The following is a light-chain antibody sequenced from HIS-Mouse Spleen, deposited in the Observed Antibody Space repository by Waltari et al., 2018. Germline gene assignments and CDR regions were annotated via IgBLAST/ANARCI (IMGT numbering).Light chain of an antibody. CDR2: LEGSGSY. J-gene: IGLJ3*02. Sequence: QPVLTQSSSASASLGSSVKLTCTLSSGHSSYIIAWHQQQPGKAPRYLMKLEGSGSYNKGSGVPDHFSGSSSGADRYLTISNLQSEDEADYYCETWDSNTRVFGGGTKLTVL. CDR3: ETWDSNTRV. CDR1: SGHSSYI. V-gene: IGLV4-60*03.